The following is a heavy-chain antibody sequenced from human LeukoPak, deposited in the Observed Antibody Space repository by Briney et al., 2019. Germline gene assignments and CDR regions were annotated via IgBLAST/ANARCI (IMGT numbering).Heavy chain of an antibody. CDR3: ANGFGSSGYYSPFDY. D-gene: IGHD3-22*01. J-gene: IGHJ4*02. CDR1: GGTFSSYG. V-gene: IGHV3-30*02. Sequence: SCKASGGTFSSYGMHWVRQAPGKGLEWVAFIRYDGSNKYYADSVKGRFTISRDNSKNTLYLQMNSLRAEDTAVYYCANGFGSSGYYSPFDYWGQGTLVTVSS. CDR2: IRYDGSNK.